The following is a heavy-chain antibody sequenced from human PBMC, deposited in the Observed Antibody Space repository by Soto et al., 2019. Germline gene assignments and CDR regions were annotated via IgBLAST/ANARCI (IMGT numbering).Heavy chain of an antibody. D-gene: IGHD6-13*01. CDR2: IYYSGST. CDR1: VGSISSAVYY. CDR3: ARTPLDIAAAGRDYYYYGMGV. J-gene: IGHJ6*02. V-gene: IGHV4-31*03. Sequence: PSDTLSLTCTVSVGSISSAVYYCTWISQHPGKGLEWIGYIYYSGSTYYNPSLKSRVTISVDTSKNQFSLKLSSVTAADTAVYYHARTPLDIAAAGRDYYYYGMGVSGQWTTVTVSS.